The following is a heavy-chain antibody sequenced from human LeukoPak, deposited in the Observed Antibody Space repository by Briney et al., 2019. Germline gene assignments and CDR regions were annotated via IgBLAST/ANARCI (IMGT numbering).Heavy chain of an antibody. V-gene: IGHV3-13*01. D-gene: IGHD3-22*01. CDR2: IGISDDT. Sequence: GGSLRLSCAASGFTLRSYDMHWVRQVTGKGLEWVSAIGISDDTYYQGSVKGRFTISRDNPGNTLFMEMHSLRAEDTAFYYCAIMHPYYDGRGYSVQWGQGTLVTVSS. CDR3: AIMHPYYDGRGYSVQ. J-gene: IGHJ4*02. CDR1: GFTLRSYD.